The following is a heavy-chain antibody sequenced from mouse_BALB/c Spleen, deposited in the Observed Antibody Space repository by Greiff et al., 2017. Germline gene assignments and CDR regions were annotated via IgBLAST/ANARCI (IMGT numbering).Heavy chain of an antibody. CDR3: ARGTTVDAMDY. Sequence: EVKLVESGGGLVQPGGSLKLSCAASGFTFSSYTMSWVRQTPEKRLEWVAYISNGGGSTYYPDTVKGRFTISRDNAKNTLYLQMSSLKSEDTAMYYCARGTTVDAMDYWGQGTSVTVSS. D-gene: IGHD1-1*01. J-gene: IGHJ4*01. CDR1: GFTFSSYT. V-gene: IGHV5-12-2*01. CDR2: ISNGGGST.